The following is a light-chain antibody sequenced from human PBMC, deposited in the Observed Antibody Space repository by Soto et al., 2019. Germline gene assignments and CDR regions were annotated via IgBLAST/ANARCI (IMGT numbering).Light chain of an antibody. CDR3: QQYNELPLT. J-gene: IGKJ4*01. CDR1: QSVSNN. CDR2: HAA. V-gene: IGKV3-15*01. Sequence: DIVMTQSPSVLSASPGERATLSCRASQSVSNNVAWYQQKPGQAPRLLIYHAATRATGIPARFSGSGSGTEVTLTISSLQSEDFAVYYCQQYNELPLTFGGGTKVEIK.